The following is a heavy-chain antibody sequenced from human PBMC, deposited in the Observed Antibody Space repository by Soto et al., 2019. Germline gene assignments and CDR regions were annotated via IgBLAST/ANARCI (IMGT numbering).Heavy chain of an antibody. J-gene: IGHJ6*02. Sequence: GESLKISCKGSGYSFTSYWIGWVRQMPGKGLEWMGIIYPGDSDTRYSPSFQGQVTISADKSISTAYLQWSSLKASDTAMYYCARLGYLPYYYYYYGMDVWGQGTTVTVSS. V-gene: IGHV5-51*01. CDR1: GYSFTSYW. CDR2: IYPGDSDT. D-gene: IGHD5-18*01. CDR3: ARLGYLPYYYYYYGMDV.